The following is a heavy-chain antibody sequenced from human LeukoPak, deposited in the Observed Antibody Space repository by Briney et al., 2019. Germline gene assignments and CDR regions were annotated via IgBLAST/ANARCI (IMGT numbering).Heavy chain of an antibody. D-gene: IGHD4-23*01. Sequence: PGGSLRLSCAASGFTFSSYGMHWVRQAPGKGLEWVAVISYDGSNKYYADSVKGRFTISRDNSKNTLYLQMNSLRAEDTAVYYCAKDSGVVMESYYFDYWGQGTLVTVSS. J-gene: IGHJ4*02. V-gene: IGHV3-30*18. CDR1: GFTFSSYG. CDR3: AKDSGVVMESYYFDY. CDR2: ISYDGSNK.